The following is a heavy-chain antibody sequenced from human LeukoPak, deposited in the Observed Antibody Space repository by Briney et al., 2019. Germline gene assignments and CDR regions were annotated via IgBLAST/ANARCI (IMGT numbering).Heavy chain of an antibody. D-gene: IGHD3-10*01. CDR2: IHSGGST. CDR1: GFTVSSNY. Sequence: GGSLRLSCAASGFTVSSNYMSWVRQAPGKGLEWVSVIHSGGSTYYADSVKGRFTISRDNSKNTLYLQMNSLRAEDTAVYYCASPYYYGSGSYNLGAFDIWGQGTMVTVSS. V-gene: IGHV3-66*01. CDR3: ASPYYYGSGSYNLGAFDI. J-gene: IGHJ3*02.